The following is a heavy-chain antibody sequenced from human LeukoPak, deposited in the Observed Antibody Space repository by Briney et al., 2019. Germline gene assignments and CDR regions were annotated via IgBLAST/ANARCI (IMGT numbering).Heavy chain of an antibody. CDR3: ARQLYCSSTSCYDYYYYGMDV. D-gene: IGHD2-2*01. CDR2: INPNSGGT. J-gene: IGHJ6*02. V-gene: IGHV1-2*04. Sequence: ASVKVSCKASGYTFTGYYMHWVRQAPGQGLEWMGWINPNSGGTNYAQKFQGWVTMTRDTSISTAYMELSRLRSDDTAVYYCARQLYCSSTSCYDYYYYGMDVWGQGTTVTVSS. CDR1: GYTFTGYY.